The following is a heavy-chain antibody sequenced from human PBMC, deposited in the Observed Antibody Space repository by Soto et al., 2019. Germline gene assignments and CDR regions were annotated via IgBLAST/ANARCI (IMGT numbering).Heavy chain of an antibody. Sequence: ASVKVSCKASGYTFTRSGISWVRQAPGQGLEWMGWISTYNGDTNYAQTFQGRVTMTTDTSTSTVHMEVRSLRSDDTAVYYCAREGVGPYYYYGMDVWGQGTPVTVS. V-gene: IGHV1-18*01. D-gene: IGHD1-26*01. CDR3: AREGVGPYYYYGMDV. CDR1: GYTFTRSG. J-gene: IGHJ6*02. CDR2: ISTYNGDT.